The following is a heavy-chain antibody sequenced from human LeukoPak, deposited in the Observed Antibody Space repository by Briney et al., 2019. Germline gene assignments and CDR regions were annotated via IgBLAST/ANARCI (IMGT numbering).Heavy chain of an antibody. J-gene: IGHJ6*03. Sequence: GGSLRLSCAASGFTFSSYAMHWVRQAPGKGLEWVAVISYDGSNKYYADSVKGRFTISRDNSKNTLYLQMNSLRAEDTAVYYCARDQVQQGLAVAGFAYYYYYYMDVWGKGTTVTVSS. D-gene: IGHD6-19*01. CDR2: ISYDGSNK. CDR1: GFTFSSYA. V-gene: IGHV3-30*04. CDR3: ARDQVQQGLAVAGFAYYYYYYMDV.